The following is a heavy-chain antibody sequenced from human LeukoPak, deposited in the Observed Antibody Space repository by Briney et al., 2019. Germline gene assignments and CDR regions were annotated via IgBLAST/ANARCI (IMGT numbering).Heavy chain of an antibody. D-gene: IGHD3-16*01. Sequence: GGSLRLSCAASGFTFSSNWMHWVRQAPGKGLVWVSRIDSDGSSTSYADSVKGRFTISGDNAKNTLSLQMNSLRAEDTAVYYCARGRGTSSMHPRSSRLDYWGQGTLVTVSS. CDR1: GFTFSSNW. CDR2: IDSDGSST. V-gene: IGHV3-74*01. J-gene: IGHJ4*02. CDR3: ARGRGTSSMHPRSSRLDY.